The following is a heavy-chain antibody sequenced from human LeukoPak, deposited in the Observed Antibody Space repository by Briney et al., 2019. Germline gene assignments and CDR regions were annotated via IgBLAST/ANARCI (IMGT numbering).Heavy chain of an antibody. CDR1: GFTFSSYT. CDR3: ARDEVMVASSPSYWFFAL. D-gene: IGHD2-15*01. CDR2: TSSSGTYI. J-gene: IGHJ2*01. Sequence: GGSLRLSCAASGFTFSSYTMNWVRQAPGKGLEWVSSTSSSGTYIYSADSLKGRFTISRDNVKNPLYLQMNSLRAEDTAVYYCARDEVMVASSPSYWFFALWGRGTLVTVSS. V-gene: IGHV3-21*01.